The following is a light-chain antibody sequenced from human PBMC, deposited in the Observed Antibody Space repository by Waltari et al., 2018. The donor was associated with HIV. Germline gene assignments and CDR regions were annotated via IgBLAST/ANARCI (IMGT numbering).Light chain of an antibody. CDR1: RSNIGSNF. CDR2: KNN. Sequence: QSVLTQPPSASGTAGQRVTISCSGSRSNIGSNFVFWYQQFPGSAPKLLIYKNNQRFSGCPGRFLGSKSGPSASLAISGLRSEDEAAYYGAAWDDNLVGHVVFGGGTNLTV. V-gene: IGLV1-47*01. J-gene: IGLJ2*01. CDR3: AAWDDNLVGHVV.